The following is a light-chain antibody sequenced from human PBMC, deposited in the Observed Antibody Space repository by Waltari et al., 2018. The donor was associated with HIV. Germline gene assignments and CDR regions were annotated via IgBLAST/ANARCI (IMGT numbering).Light chain of an antibody. CDR1: ISNLGANF. CDR3: STWDNSLSHWV. CDR2: RND. V-gene: IGLV1-47*01. Sequence: QSVVTQPPSASGTPGQNLSISCSGDISNLGANFVYWYQQRPGTAPRLLLYRNDQRPSGVPDRFSGSKSATSASLAISGLRSEDEADYHCSTWDNSLSHWVFGGGTKVTVL. J-gene: IGLJ3*02.